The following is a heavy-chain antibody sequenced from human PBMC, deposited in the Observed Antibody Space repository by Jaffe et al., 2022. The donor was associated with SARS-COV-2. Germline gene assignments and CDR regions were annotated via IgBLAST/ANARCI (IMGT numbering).Heavy chain of an antibody. D-gene: IGHD5-12*01. CDR3: ARGRDGYNRPLIG. V-gene: IGHV4-59*01. CDR1: SGSISSYY. Sequence: QVQLQESGPGLVKPSETLSLTCTASSGSISSYYLTWIRQSPGKGLEWIGYIYNTGNTNYNPSLKSRVTMSVDTSKNQFSLNLNSVTAADTAVYYCARGRDGYNRPLIGWGQGTLVTVSS. CDR2: IYNTGNT. J-gene: IGHJ4*02.